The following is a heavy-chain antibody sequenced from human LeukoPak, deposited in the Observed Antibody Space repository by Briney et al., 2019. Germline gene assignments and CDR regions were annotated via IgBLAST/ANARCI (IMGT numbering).Heavy chain of an antibody. V-gene: IGHV1-2*02. CDR1: GDTFTGSF. CDR2: INSNTGGT. Sequence: GASVKVPCKASGDTFTGSFMHWVRQAPGQGLEWMGWINSNTGGTKFAQKFQGRVTMTRDTSISTAYMELSSLRSDDTAVYYCARADPVGYWGQGTQVTVSS. J-gene: IGHJ4*02. CDR3: ARADPVGY.